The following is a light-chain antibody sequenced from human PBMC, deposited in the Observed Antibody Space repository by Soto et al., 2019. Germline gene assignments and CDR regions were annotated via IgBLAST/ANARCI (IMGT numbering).Light chain of an antibody. V-gene: IGKV1-5*01. CDR2: DAS. CDR3: QQSNSYPYT. J-gene: IGKJ2*01. Sequence: GDRVTITCRASQSISSWLAWYQQKPGKAPKLLIYDASSLESGGPSRFSGSGSGTEFTLTISSLQPDDFETYYRQQSNSYPYTFVQGTKLEI. CDR1: QSISSW.